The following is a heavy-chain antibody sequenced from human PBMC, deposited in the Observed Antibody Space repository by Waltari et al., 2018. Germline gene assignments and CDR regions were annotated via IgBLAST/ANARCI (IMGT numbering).Heavy chain of an antibody. Sequence: EVHRLEYGQVLVKPGVSLTLYGAATGLPFSYAWRRCVRQAPGKGLEWVVRIKSKTDGGTTDYAAPVKGRFTISRDDSKNTLYLQMNSLKTEDTAVYYCTTDLPNWFDPWGQGTLVTVSS. CDR2: IKSKTDGGTT. CDR3: TTDLPNWFDP. V-gene: IGHV3-15*01. J-gene: IGHJ5*02. CDR1: GLPFSYAW.